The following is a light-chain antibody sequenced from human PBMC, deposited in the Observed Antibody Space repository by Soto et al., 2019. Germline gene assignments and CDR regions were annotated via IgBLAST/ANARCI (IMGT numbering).Light chain of an antibody. V-gene: IGKV3D-15*01. CDR1: QSVDSN. CDR2: GAS. Sequence: EIVMTQSPATLSVSPGEGATLSCRASQSVDSNLAWYQQKPGQAPRLLIYGASTRATGIPARFSGSGSGTEFTLTISSLQSEDFAVYYCQQYKNWPPITFGQGTRLEIK. J-gene: IGKJ5*01. CDR3: QQYKNWPPIT.